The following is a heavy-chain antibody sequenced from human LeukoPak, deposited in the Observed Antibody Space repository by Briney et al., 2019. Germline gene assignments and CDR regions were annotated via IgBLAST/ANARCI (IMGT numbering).Heavy chain of an antibody. CDR2: IPSDGSNK. J-gene: IGHJ4*02. D-gene: IGHD4-23*01. V-gene: IGHV3-30*18. CDR3: AKDLGGNEF. Sequence: GKSLTLACPASGVTLNSSGMHWVRNAQDKGLEWVALIPSDGSNKYYADSLKGRFTISRDNSKNTLYLQMNSLRAEDTAVYYCAKDLGGNEFWGQGTLVTVSS. CDR1: GVTLNSSG.